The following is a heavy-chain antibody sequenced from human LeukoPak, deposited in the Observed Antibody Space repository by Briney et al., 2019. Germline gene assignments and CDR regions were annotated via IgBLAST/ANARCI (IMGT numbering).Heavy chain of an antibody. D-gene: IGHD2-8*02. Sequence: GGSLRLSCAASGFTFSSYAMHWVRQAPGKGLEYVSVISSNGGSTYYANSVKGRFTISRDNSKNTLYLQMGSLRAEDMAVYYCARDLAGGHYYYYYGMDVWGQGTTVTVSS. CDR2: ISSNGGST. V-gene: IGHV3-64*01. CDR1: GFTFSSYA. J-gene: IGHJ6*02. CDR3: ARDLAGGHYYYYYGMDV.